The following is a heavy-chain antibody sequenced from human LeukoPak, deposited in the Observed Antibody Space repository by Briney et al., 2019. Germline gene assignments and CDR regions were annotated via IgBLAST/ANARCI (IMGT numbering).Heavy chain of an antibody. CDR3: ARGWASGYAIDY. D-gene: IGHD3-22*01. V-gene: IGHV3-7*01. Sequence: GGSLRLSCAASGFTFSSYWMTWVRQAPGKGLEWVANIKEDGSEKYFVDSVKGRFTISRDNAKNSLYLQMNSLRAEDTAVYYCARGWASGYAIDYWGQGTLVTVSS. J-gene: IGHJ4*02. CDR2: IKEDGSEK. CDR1: GFTFSSYW.